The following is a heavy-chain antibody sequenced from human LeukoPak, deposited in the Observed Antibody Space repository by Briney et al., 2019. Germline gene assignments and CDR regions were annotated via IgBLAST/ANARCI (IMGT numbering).Heavy chain of an antibody. Sequence: PGGSLRLSCAASGFTFSSYSMNWVRQAPGQGLEWVSYMSSSSSTIYYADSVKGRFTISRNNAKNSLYPQLNSLRAEDTAVYDCARVAGIAVADASYYFDYWGQGTLVTVSS. D-gene: IGHD6-19*01. V-gene: IGHV3-48*01. J-gene: IGHJ4*02. CDR2: MSSSSSTI. CDR1: GFTFSSYS. CDR3: ARVAGIAVADASYYFDY.